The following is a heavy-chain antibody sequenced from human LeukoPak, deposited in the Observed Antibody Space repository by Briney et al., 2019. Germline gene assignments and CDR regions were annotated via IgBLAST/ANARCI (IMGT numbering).Heavy chain of an antibody. V-gene: IGHV1-46*01. Sequence: ASVKVSCKASGYTFTSYYMHWVRQAPGQGLEWMGIINPSGGSTSYAQKFQGRVTMTRDTSTSTVYMELSSLRSGDTAVYYCARDGGVVVVPGAFDYWGQGTLVTVSS. J-gene: IGHJ4*02. CDR3: ARDGGVVVVPGAFDY. D-gene: IGHD2-2*01. CDR1: GYTFTSYY. CDR2: INPSGGST.